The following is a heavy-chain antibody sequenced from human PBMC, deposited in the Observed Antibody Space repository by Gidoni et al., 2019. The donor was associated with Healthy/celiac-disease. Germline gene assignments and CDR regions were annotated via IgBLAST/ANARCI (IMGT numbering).Heavy chain of an antibody. D-gene: IGHD5-18*01. CDR2: ISGSGGST. J-gene: IGHJ4*02. Sequence: LEWVSAISGSGGSTYYADSVKGRFTISRDNFKNTLYLQMNSLRAEDTAVYYCAKARGYSYGFDYWGQGTLVTVSS. V-gene: IGHV3-23*01. CDR3: AKARGYSYGFDY.